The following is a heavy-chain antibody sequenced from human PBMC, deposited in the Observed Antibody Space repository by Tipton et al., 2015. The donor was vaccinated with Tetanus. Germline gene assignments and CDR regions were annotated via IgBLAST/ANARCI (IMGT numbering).Heavy chain of an antibody. Sequence: QLVQSGAEVKKPGASVKVSCKASGYTFTSYGISWVRQAPGQGLEWMGWISAYNGNTNYAQKLQGRVTMTTDTSTSTAYMELRSLRSDDTAVYCCARDRGPVLRFLEWFDRWFGPWGQGTLVTVSS. J-gene: IGHJ5*02. CDR2: ISAYNGNT. D-gene: IGHD3-3*01. V-gene: IGHV1-18*01. CDR3: ARDRGPVLRFLEWFDRWFGP. CDR1: GYTFTSYG.